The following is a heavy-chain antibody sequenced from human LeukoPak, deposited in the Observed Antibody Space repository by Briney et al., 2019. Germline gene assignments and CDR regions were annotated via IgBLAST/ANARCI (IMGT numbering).Heavy chain of an antibody. Sequence: GGSLRLSCAASGFTFSSYSMNWVRQAPGKGLEWVSSISSNSSYIYYADSVKGRFTISRDDAKNTLYLQMHSRRAEDTAVYYCSREEEYYDSSGYDYWGQGTLVTVSS. CDR3: SREEEYYDSSGYDY. CDR2: ISSNSSYI. D-gene: IGHD3-22*01. J-gene: IGHJ4*02. V-gene: IGHV3-21*01. CDR1: GFTFSSYS.